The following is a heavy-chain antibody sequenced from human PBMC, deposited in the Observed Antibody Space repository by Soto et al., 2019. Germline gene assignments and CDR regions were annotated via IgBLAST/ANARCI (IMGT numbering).Heavy chain of an antibody. CDR1: GLDFRSYE. CDR2: IRANDESI. J-gene: IGHJ3*02. CDR3: AREKRRDAIDI. Sequence: GGSLRLSCVASGLDFRSYEMNWVRQAPGKGLEWVSKIRANDESIYYADSVKGRVSVSRDNAKNSLFLEMNSLRVDDTAVYYCAREKRRDAIDIWGQGTTGT. V-gene: IGHV3-48*03.